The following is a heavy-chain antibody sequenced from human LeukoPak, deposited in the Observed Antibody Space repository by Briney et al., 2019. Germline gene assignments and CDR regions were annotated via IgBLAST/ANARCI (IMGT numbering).Heavy chain of an antibody. V-gene: IGHV4-59*01. J-gene: IGHJ6*03. Sequence: PSGTLSLTCTVSGGAISSYFWGWIRQSPGKGLEWIGYIHHSWGTKSNPSLKSRVTMSVDTSRNQFSLKLSSVTAADTAVYYCARDSQDSGYNDYFMDVWGKGTTVTVSS. CDR1: GGAISSYF. D-gene: IGHD3-22*01. CDR3: ARDSQDSGYNDYFMDV. CDR2: IHHSWGT.